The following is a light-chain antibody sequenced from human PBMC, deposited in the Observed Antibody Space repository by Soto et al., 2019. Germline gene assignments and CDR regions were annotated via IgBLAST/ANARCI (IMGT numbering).Light chain of an antibody. CDR1: SSDVGVYNY. CDR2: EVS. CDR3: SSYTSSSTLGV. Sequence: QSALTQPASVSGSPGQSITISCTGTSSDVGVYNYVSWYQHHPGKAPKLMIYEVSNRPSGVSNRFSGSESGNTASLTISGLQAEDEADYYCSSYTSSSTLGVFGTGTKLTVL. V-gene: IGLV2-14*01. J-gene: IGLJ1*01.